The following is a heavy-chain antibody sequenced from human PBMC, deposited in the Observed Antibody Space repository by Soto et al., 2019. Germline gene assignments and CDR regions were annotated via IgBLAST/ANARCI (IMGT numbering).Heavy chain of an antibody. Sequence: SETLSLTCIVSGGSVTSCTWSWVRQPANKGLEWIGRVFSSVSATYNPSLKSRVTMSVDTSKNQFSLKLSSVTAADTAVYYCATTLYSSSSGWFDPWGQGTLVTVSS. V-gene: IGHV4-4*07. D-gene: IGHD6-6*01. CDR2: VFSSVSA. CDR3: ATTLYSSSSGWFDP. CDR1: GGSVTSCT. J-gene: IGHJ5*02.